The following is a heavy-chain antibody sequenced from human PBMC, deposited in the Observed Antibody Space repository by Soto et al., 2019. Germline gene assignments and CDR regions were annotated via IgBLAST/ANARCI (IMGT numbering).Heavy chain of an antibody. Sequence: PSETLSLTCTVSGDSIRSSPYYWGWIRQAPGKGLEWIGSFYSGGNTNYNPSLKSRVTISLATSKNQFSLTLSSVTAADTAVYYCARRTVTTFTTPAWVDYWGQGTLVTVSS. J-gene: IGHJ4*02. CDR2: FYSGGNT. V-gene: IGHV4-39*01. CDR1: GDSIRSSPYY. CDR3: ARRTVTTFTTPAWVDY. D-gene: IGHD4-17*01.